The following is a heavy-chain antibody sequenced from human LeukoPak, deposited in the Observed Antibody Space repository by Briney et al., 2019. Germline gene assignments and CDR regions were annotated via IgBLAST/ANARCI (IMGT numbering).Heavy chain of an antibody. J-gene: IGHJ5*02. CDR3: TRLLEGQFKFDP. V-gene: IGHV3-73*01. CDR1: GFTFSGSA. Sequence: GGSLRLSCAASGFTFSGSAIHWVRQASGKGLERVARIKSRTNNYATAYAASVRGRFTISRDDSKNTAYLQMNSLKTEDTAVYYCTRLLEGQFKFDPWGQGTLVTVSS. D-gene: IGHD1-26*01. CDR2: IKSRTNNYAT.